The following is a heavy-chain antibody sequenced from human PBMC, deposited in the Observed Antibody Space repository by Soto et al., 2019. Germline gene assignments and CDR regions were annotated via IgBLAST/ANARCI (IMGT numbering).Heavy chain of an antibody. J-gene: IGHJ3*02. CDR3: ATDCSSTSCPHLYAFDI. V-gene: IGHV1-24*01. Sequence: ASVKVSCKVPGYTLTELSMHWVRQAPGKGLEWMGGFDPEDGETIYAQKFQGRVTMTEDTSTDTAYMELSSLRSEDTAVYYCATDCSSTSCPHLYAFDIWGQGTMVTVSS. D-gene: IGHD2-2*01. CDR1: GYTLTELS. CDR2: FDPEDGET.